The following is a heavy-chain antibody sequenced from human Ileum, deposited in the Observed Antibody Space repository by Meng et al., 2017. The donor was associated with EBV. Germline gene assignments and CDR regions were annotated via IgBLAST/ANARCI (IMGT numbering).Heavy chain of an antibody. CDR1: GFSFTTSGVT. CDR2: TYWNDDK. J-gene: IGHJ4*02. D-gene: IGHD4-17*01. CDR3: AHRTTVTSVDK. Sequence: QITLKESGPTLVKPXXTLTLTCTFSGFSFTTSGVTVGWIRQPPGKALEWLGFTYWNDDKRYSPSLKSRLTITKDTSKNQVLLIMTNMDPVDTATYYCAHRTTVTSVDKWGQGTLGSVSS. V-gene: IGHV2-5*01.